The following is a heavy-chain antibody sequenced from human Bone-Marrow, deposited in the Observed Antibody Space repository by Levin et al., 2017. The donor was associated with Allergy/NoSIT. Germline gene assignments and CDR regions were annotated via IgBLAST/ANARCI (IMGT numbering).Heavy chain of an antibody. CDR2: IKQDGSEK. V-gene: IGHV3-7*01. Sequence: GGSLRLSCAASGFTFSSYWMSWVRQAPGKGLEWVANIKQDGSEKYYVDSVKGRFTISRDNAKNSLYLQMNSLRAEDTAVYYCASTSQANYYDSSGYYYWGQGTLVTVSS. J-gene: IGHJ4*02. CDR1: GFTFSSYW. CDR3: ASTSQANYYDSSGYYY. D-gene: IGHD3-22*01.